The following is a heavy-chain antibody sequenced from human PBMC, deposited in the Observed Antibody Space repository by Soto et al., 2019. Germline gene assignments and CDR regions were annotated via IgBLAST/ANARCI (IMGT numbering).Heavy chain of an antibody. CDR3: AREQRDLRTYYYGMDV. D-gene: IGHD4-17*01. CDR2: ISYDGSNK. J-gene: IGHJ6*02. Sequence: VQLVESGGGVVQPGRSLRLSCAASGFTFRNYVMNWVRQAPGKGLEWVAVISYDGSNKNYADSVKGRFTISRDNSKNRLYLQMNSLRADDTAVYFCAREQRDLRTYYYGMDVWGQGARVTVSS. V-gene: IGHV3-30-3*01. CDR1: GFTFRNYV.